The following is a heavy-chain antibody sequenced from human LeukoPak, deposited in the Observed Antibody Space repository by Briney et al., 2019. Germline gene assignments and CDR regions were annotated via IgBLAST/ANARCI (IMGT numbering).Heavy chain of an antibody. CDR3: ARGPGVGAHFDY. J-gene: IGHJ4*02. CDR1: GGSISSGSYY. Sequence: SQTLSLTCTLSGGSISSGSYYWSWIRQPAGKGLEWIGRIYTSGSTNYNPSLKSRVTISVDTSKNQFSLKLSSVTAADTAVYYCARGPGVGAHFDYWGQGTLVTVSS. D-gene: IGHD1-26*01. V-gene: IGHV4-61*02. CDR2: IYTSGST.